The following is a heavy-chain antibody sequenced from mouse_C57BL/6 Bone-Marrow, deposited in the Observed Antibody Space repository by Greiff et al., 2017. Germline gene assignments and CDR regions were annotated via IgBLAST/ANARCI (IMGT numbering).Heavy chain of an antibody. V-gene: IGHV1-19*01. D-gene: IGHD2-4*01. CDR2: INPYNGGT. CDR1: GYTFTDYY. Sequence: EVQLQQSGPVLVKPGASVKMSCKASGYTFTDYYMNWVKQSHGKSLEWIGVINPYNGGTSYNQKFKGKATLTVDKSSSTAYMELNSLTSEDSAVEYCAREADYPYAMDYWGQGTSVTVSS. J-gene: IGHJ4*01. CDR3: AREADYPYAMDY.